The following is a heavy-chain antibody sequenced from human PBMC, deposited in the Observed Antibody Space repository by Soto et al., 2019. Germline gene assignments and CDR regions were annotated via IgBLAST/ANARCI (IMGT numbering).Heavy chain of an antibody. CDR2: TYYRSKWYN. CDR1: GDSVSSNSAA. V-gene: IGHV6-1*01. Sequence: PSQTLSLTCAISGDSVSSNSAAWNWIRQSPSRGLEWLGRTYYRSKWYNDYAVSVKSRITINPDTSKNQFSLQLNSVTPEDTAVYYCARGLEPSPYYYYGMDVWSQGTTVTVSS. CDR3: ARGLEPSPYYYYGMDV. D-gene: IGHD1-1*01. J-gene: IGHJ6*02.